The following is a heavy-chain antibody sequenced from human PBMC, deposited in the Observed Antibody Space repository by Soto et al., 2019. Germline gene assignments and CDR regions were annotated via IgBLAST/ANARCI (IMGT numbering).Heavy chain of an antibody. Sequence: EVQLLESGGGLVQPGGSLRLSCAASGFTFSSYAMRWVRQAPGKGLEWVSAISGSGDSTYYADSVKGRFTVSRENSKNTPYLQMNSLRAEDTAVYYCARRGSGSYYDYWGQGTLVTVSS. J-gene: IGHJ4*02. D-gene: IGHD1-26*01. CDR3: ARRGSGSYYDY. CDR1: GFTFSSYA. CDR2: ISGSGDST. V-gene: IGHV3-23*01.